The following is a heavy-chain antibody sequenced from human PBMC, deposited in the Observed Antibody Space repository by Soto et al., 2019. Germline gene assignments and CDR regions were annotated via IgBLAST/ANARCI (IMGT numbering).Heavy chain of an antibody. CDR3: ARATMIGLLSS. CDR1: GFAVSSNF. V-gene: IGHV3-66*01. CDR2: IYSGGST. Sequence: EVQLVESRGGLVQPGGSLRLSCAASGFAVSSNFMSWVRQAPGKGLEWVSVIYSGGSTYYADSVKGRFTISRDNSENTLYLQMNSLRAEDTAIYYCARATMIGLLSSWGQGTLVTVSS. D-gene: IGHD3-22*01. J-gene: IGHJ5*02.